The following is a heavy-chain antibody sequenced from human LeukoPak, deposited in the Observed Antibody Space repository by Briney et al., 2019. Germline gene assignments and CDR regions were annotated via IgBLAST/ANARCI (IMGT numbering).Heavy chain of an antibody. J-gene: IGHJ4*02. CDR3: ARAIAYYYDSSGYYFDY. CDR2: ISSSSSYI. Sequence: GESLRLSCAASGFTFGSYSMNWVRQAPGKGLEWVSSISSSSSYIYYADSVKGRFTISRDNAKNSLYLQMNSLRAEDTAVYYCARAIAYYYDSSGYYFDYWGQGTLVTVSS. V-gene: IGHV3-21*01. CDR1: GFTFGSYS. D-gene: IGHD3-22*01.